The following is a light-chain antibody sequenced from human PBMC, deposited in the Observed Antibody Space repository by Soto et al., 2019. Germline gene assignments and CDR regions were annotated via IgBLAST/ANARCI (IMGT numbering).Light chain of an antibody. J-gene: IGKJ1*01. CDR1: QGIRND. CDR2: AAS. V-gene: IGKV1-6*01. Sequence: AIQKTQSPSSLSASVGDRVTITCRASQGIRNDLGWYQQKPGKAPKLLIYAASSLQSGVPSRFSGSGSGTDFTLAISSLQPEDFATYYCLQDYNYPWTFGQGTKVEIK. CDR3: LQDYNYPWT.